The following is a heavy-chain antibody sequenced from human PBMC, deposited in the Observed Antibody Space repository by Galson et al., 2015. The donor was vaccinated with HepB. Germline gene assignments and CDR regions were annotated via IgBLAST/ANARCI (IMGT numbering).Heavy chain of an antibody. CDR2: ISSSSTTI. V-gene: IGHV3-48*04. CDR1: TFIFSTYS. D-gene: IGHD3-10*01. Sequence: SLRLSCAASTFIFSTYSMNWVRQAPGKGLEWVSYISSSSTTIYYADSVKGRFTISRDNAKNSLYLQMNSLRAEDTAVYYCAIPRPIRITMLRGVIMDPHFDYRGQGTLVTVSS. J-gene: IGHJ4*02. CDR3: AIPRPIRITMLRGVIMDPHFDY.